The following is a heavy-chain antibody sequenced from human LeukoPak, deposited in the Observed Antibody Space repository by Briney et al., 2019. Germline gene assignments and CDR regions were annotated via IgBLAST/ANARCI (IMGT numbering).Heavy chain of an antibody. Sequence: NPSETLSLTCSVSGGSISSYYWSWIRQPPGEGLEWIGYMYHSGSTNYNPSLKSRVTISVDKSRNQFSLTLSSVTAADTAVYYCAKHSRGYDSEFGYWGQGTLVTVSS. CDR1: GGSISSYY. J-gene: IGHJ4*02. CDR2: MYHSGST. D-gene: IGHD5-12*01. CDR3: AKHSRGYDSEFGY. V-gene: IGHV4-59*08.